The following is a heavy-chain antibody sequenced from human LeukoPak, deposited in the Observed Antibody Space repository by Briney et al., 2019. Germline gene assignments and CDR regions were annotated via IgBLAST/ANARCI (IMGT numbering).Heavy chain of an antibody. J-gene: IGHJ6*03. CDR2: IYTSGST. V-gene: IGHV4-61*02. Sequence: PSQTLSLTCTVSGGSISSDDYYWNWIRQPAGKELEWIGRIYTSGSTNYNPSLKSRVTISIDTSKNQFSLKLISVPAADSAVYYCARDRRYCSNGRCSCYYIDACGKGTPFTASS. CDR1: GGSISSDDYY. CDR3: ARDRRYCSNGRCSCYYIDA. D-gene: IGHD2-8*01.